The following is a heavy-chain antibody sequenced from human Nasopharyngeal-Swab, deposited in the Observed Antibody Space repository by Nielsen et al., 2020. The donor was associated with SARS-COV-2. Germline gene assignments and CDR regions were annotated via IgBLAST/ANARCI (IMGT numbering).Heavy chain of an antibody. V-gene: IGHV3-21*05. J-gene: IGHJ4*02. CDR2: ISGKSTYI. Sequence: VRQAPGKGLEWISYISGKSTYISYADSVKGRFTISRDNVKKSLYLQMNSLRAEDTAVYYCARETGDYWGQGILVTVSS. D-gene: IGHD1-14*01. CDR3: ARETGDY.